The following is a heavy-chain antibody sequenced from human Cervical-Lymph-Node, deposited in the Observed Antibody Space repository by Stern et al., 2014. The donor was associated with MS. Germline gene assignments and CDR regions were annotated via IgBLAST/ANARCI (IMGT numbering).Heavy chain of an antibody. D-gene: IGHD2-2*01. CDR1: GASRFTFYGYV. J-gene: IGHJ6*02. CDR2: ISSNSSHI. CDR3: ARDRASNAQIGGMDV. V-gene: IGHV3-48*02. Sequence: VQLVQSGGGLVQPGGSLRLSCVASGASRFTFYGYVMKWARQPPGEGMGWVSYISSNSSHIYDADSVKGRFTISRDNAKNALYLQMNSLRDEDTAEFYWARDRASNAQIGGMDVWGQGTTVTVSS.